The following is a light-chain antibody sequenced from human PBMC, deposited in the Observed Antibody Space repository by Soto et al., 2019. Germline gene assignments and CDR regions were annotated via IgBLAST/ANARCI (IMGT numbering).Light chain of an antibody. CDR1: RSNIGSNT. CDR2: NNN. J-gene: IGLJ1*01. Sequence: QSVLTQPPSASGTPGQRVTSSCSGSRSNIGSNTVNWYQQLPGTAPKLVIYNNNQRPSGVPDRFSGSKSGTSASLAISGLQSEDEADYYCAAWDDGLNGPYVFGTGTKLTVL. V-gene: IGLV1-44*01. CDR3: AAWDDGLNGPYV.